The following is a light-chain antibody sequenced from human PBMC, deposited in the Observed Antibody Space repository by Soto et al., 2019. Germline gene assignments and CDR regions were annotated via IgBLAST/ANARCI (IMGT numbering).Light chain of an antibody. Sequence: ESQVTQSPSTLSASVGDRVTITCRASQSISSWLAWYQQKPGKAPKLLIYDDCSLESGVPSRFSGRGSGTEFTLTISSLQSDDFATHYCQTYKSHSRTFGQGTKVDIK. CDR2: DDC. V-gene: IGKV1-5*01. J-gene: IGKJ1*01. CDR1: QSISSW. CDR3: QTYKSHSRT.